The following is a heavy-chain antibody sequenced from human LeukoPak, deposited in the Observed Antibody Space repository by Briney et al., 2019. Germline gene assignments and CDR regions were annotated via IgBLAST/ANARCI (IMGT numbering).Heavy chain of an antibody. D-gene: IGHD3-3*01. V-gene: IGHV4-38-2*02. CDR2: IYHSGST. CDR1: GYSISSGYY. Sequence: KPSETLSLTCTVSGYSISSGYYWGWIRQPPGKGLEWIGSIYHSGSTYYNPSLKSRVTISVDTSKNQFSLKLSSVTAADTAAYYCARDQPVTYYDFWSGYLFWFDPWGQGTLATVSS. CDR3: ARDQPVTYYDFWSGYLFWFDP. J-gene: IGHJ5*02.